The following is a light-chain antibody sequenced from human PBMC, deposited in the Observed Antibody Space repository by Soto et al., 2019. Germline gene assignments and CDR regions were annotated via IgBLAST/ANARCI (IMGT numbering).Light chain of an antibody. CDR2: KAS. CDR1: QSISSW. V-gene: IGKV1-5*03. Sequence: DIPSTQSPSTLSASVGDRVTITCRASQSISSWLAWYQQKPGKAPKLLIYKASSLESGVPSRFSGSGSGTEFTLTISSLQPDDFATYYCQQYNSYLWTFGQGTKVDIK. J-gene: IGKJ1*01. CDR3: QQYNSYLWT.